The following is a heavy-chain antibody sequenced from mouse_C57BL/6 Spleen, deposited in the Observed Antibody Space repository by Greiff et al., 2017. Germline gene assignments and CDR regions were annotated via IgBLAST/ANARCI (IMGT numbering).Heavy chain of an antibody. CDR2: FHPYNDDT. V-gene: IGHV1-47*01. Sequence: VHLVESGAELVKPGASVKMSCKASGYTFTTYPIAWMKQNHGESLEWIGNFHPYNDDTKYNEKFKGKATLTVEKSSSTVYLELSRLTSDDSAVYYCARGDDYESSMDGWGQGASVTVSS. CDR1: GYTFTTYP. CDR3: ARGDDYESSMDG. J-gene: IGHJ4*01. D-gene: IGHD2-4*01.